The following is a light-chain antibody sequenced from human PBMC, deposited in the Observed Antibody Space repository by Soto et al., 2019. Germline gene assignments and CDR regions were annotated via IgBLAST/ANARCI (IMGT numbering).Light chain of an antibody. Sequence: SYELAQPPSVSVAPGKTARITCGGNNIGSKSVHWYQQKPGQAPVLVIYYDSDRPSGIPERFSGSNSGNTATLTISRVEAGDEADYYYQVWDSSSDHRYVFGTGTKVTVL. J-gene: IGLJ1*01. CDR3: QVWDSSSDHRYV. V-gene: IGLV3-21*04. CDR1: NIGSKS. CDR2: YDS.